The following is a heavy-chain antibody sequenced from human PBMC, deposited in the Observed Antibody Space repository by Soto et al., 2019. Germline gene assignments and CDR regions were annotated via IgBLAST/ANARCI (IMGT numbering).Heavy chain of an antibody. CDR2: VYYSGST. Sequence: PSETLSLTCTVSGGSISNYYWSWIRQPPGKGLEWIGYVYYSGSTNYNPSLKSRVTISVDTSKNQFSLKLSSVTAADTAVYYCARLVWSYGTWFDPWGQGTLVTVSS. J-gene: IGHJ5*02. CDR1: GGSISNYY. D-gene: IGHD5-18*01. CDR3: ARLVWSYGTWFDP. V-gene: IGHV4-59*08.